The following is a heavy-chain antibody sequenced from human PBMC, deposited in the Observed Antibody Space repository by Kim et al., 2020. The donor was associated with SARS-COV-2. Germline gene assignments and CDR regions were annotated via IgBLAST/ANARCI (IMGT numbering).Heavy chain of an antibody. Sequence: SETLSLTCGVSGGSLSNYYWTWIRQPPGKGLEWIGEINDSGNTNCNPSLKSRVTISVDTSKNQFSLRVTSVTAADSALYYCAKAGDDYGDSNWFDPWGQGTLVTVSS. V-gene: IGHV4-34*01. CDR1: GGSLSNYY. CDR3: AKAGDDYGDSNWFDP. J-gene: IGHJ5*02. D-gene: IGHD4-17*01. CDR2: INDSGNT.